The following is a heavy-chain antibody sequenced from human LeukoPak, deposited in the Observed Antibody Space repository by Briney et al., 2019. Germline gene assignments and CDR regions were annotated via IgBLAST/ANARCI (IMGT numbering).Heavy chain of an antibody. V-gene: IGHV2-5*02. J-gene: IGHJ4*02. D-gene: IGHD6-13*01. CDR3: AHGPKEQQLVH. Sequence: SGPTLFNPTPALTLTFTFSGFSLRTRGVGVGWIRQPPGKAVEWLSLINLDDDKRYNPALKSRLTINKDTPKNQVVLTMTNMNPVDTATYYCAHGPKEQQLVHWGQGTLVTVSS. CDR2: INLDDDK. CDR1: GFSLRTRGVG.